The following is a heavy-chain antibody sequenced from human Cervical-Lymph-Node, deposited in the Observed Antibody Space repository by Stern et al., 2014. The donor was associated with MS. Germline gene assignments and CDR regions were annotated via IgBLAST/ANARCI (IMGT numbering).Heavy chain of an antibody. Sequence: VQLLESGGGVVQPGRSLRLSCAASGFTFSSSMHWVRQAPGKGLEWVAVISYDGSNIYYADSVKGRFTISRDNSKNTLYLQMNSLRAEDTAVYYCAKDQAVAGYFDYWGQGTLVTVSS. CDR1: GFTFSSS. CDR2: ISYDGSNI. V-gene: IGHV3-30*18. D-gene: IGHD6-19*01. CDR3: AKDQAVAGYFDY. J-gene: IGHJ4*02.